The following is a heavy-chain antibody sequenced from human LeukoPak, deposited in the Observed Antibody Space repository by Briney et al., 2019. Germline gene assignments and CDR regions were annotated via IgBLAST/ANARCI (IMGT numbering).Heavy chain of an antibody. CDR3: ARDAGYGYDRFDY. CDR2: IRYDGSNK. D-gene: IGHD5-18*01. CDR1: GFTFSSYG. Sequence: TGGSLRLSCAASGFTFSSYGMHWVRQAPGKGLEWVAFIRYDGSNKYYADSVQGRFTISRDNSKNTLYLQMNSLRAEDTAVYYCARDAGYGYDRFDYWGQGTQVTVSS. J-gene: IGHJ4*02. V-gene: IGHV3-30*02.